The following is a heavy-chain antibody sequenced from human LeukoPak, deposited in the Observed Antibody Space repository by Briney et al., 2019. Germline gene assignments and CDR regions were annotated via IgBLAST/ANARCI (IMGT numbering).Heavy chain of an antibody. CDR1: GFTFSSYA. J-gene: IGHJ3*01. V-gene: IGHV3-30-3*01. D-gene: IGHD1-26*01. Sequence: GGSLRLSCAASGFTFSSYAMHWVRQAPGKGLEWVAIISYDGSNKYYADSVKGRFTISRDNSKNTLYLQMNSLRAEDTAVYYCARDPQGGWEPLSWGQGTMVTVSS. CDR2: ISYDGSNK. CDR3: ARDPQGGWEPLS.